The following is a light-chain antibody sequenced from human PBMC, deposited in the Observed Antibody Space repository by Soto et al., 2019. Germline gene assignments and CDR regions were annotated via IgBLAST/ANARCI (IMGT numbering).Light chain of an antibody. CDR2: DAS. CDR1: QSVSGC. CDR3: QQRCNWPPVT. Sequence: EIVLTQSPATLSLSPGERATLSCRASQSVSGCLAWYQQKPGQAPRLLIFDASNRATGIPARFSGSGFGTDFTLTISSLEPEDFAIYYCQQRCNWPPVTFGGGTKVDIK. V-gene: IGKV3-11*01. J-gene: IGKJ4*01.